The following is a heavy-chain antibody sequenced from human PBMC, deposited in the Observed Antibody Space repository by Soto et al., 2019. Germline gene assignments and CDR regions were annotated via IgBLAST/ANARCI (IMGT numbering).Heavy chain of an antibody. Sequence: QITLNESGPTVVKPAETLTLTCTFSGFSLTTSGVGVGWIRQSPGKAPEWLALIYWDDDKRYSASLKSRLTITKATSKNQVVLTMASLDPADTATYYCAHRILRTVFGLVTTTAIYFDFWGQGTPVVVSS. CDR1: GFSLTTSGVG. D-gene: IGHD3-3*01. V-gene: IGHV2-5*02. CDR2: IYWDDDK. CDR3: AHRILRTVFGLVTTTAIYFDF. J-gene: IGHJ4*02.